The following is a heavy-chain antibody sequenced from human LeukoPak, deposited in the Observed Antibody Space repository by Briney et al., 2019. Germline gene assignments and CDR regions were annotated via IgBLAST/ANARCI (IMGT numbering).Heavy chain of an antibody. Sequence: SETLSPTCTVSGGSISSGGYYWSWIRQHPGRGLEWIGYIYYSGSTYYNPSLKSRVTISVDTSKNQFSLKLSSVTAADTAVYYCARGLGVPPDYWGQGTLVTVSS. V-gene: IGHV4-31*03. J-gene: IGHJ4*02. CDR1: GGSISSGGYY. D-gene: IGHD3-10*01. CDR3: ARGLGVPPDY. CDR2: IYYSGST.